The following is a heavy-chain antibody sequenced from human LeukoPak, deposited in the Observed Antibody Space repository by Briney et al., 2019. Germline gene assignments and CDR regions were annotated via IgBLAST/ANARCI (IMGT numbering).Heavy chain of an antibody. J-gene: IGHJ4*02. D-gene: IGHD1/OR15-1a*01. CDR2: IKEDGSGK. V-gene: IGHV3-7*01. CDR3: ARHIPRGNNYFDC. Sequence: GGSLRLSCAASGFTFSDHWMTWVRQAPGKRLEWVANIKEDGSGKYYADSVKGRFTVSRDDAKNSLSLQMNSLGAEDTAVYYCARHIPRGNNYFDCWGQGTLVTVPS. CDR1: GFTFSDHW.